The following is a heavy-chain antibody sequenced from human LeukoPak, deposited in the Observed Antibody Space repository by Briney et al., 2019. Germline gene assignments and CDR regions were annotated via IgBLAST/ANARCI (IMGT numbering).Heavy chain of an antibody. D-gene: IGHD6-19*01. V-gene: IGHV3-48*02. CDR3: ARDSDTYSSEYYYYYYGMDV. CDR1: GFTFSSYG. CDR2: ISSSSSTI. Sequence: GGSLRLSCAASGFTFSSYGMHWVRQAPGKGLEWVSYISSSSSTIYYADSVKGRFTISRDNAKNSLYLQMNSLRDEDTAVYYCARDSDTYSSEYYYYYYGMDVWGQGTTVTVSS. J-gene: IGHJ6*02.